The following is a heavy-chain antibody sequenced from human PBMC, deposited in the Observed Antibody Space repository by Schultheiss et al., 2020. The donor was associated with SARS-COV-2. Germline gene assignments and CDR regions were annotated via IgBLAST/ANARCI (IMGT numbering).Heavy chain of an antibody. CDR1: GYTFTGYY. D-gene: IGHD6-13*01. V-gene: IGHV1-2*04. Sequence: ASVKVSCKASGYTFTGYYMHWVRQAPGQGLEWMGWINPNSGGTNYAQKFQGWVTMTRDTSISTAYMELSRLRSEDTAVYYCARVPPIGYSSSWPPEDHFDYWGQGSLVTVSS. CDR3: ARVPPIGYSSSWPPEDHFDY. J-gene: IGHJ4*02. CDR2: INPNSGGT.